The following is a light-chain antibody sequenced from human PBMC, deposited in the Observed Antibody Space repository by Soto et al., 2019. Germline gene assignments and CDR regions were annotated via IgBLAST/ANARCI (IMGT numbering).Light chain of an antibody. J-gene: IGLJ1*01. CDR1: SSDVGGYNY. CDR3: SSYTSSSTLLDV. CDR2: DVS. Sequence: QSALTQPASVSGSPGQSITISCTGTSSDVGGYNYVSWYQQHPGKAPNLMIYDVSNQPSGVSNRFSGSKSGNTASLTISGLQAEDEADYYCSSYTSSSTLLDVFGTGTKLTVL. V-gene: IGLV2-14*01.